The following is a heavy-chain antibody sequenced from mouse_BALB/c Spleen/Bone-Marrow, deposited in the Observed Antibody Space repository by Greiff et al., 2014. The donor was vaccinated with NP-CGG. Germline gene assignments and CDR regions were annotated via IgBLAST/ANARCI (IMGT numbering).Heavy chain of an antibody. D-gene: IGHD3-2*01. CDR3: ARDISGYVRAMDY. CDR2: ISTYSGNT. Sequence: VKLVESGPELVSPGVSVKISCKASGYTFTDCAIHWVKQSHSKRLEWIGIISTYSGNTNYNQKFKGKATMTVDKSSSTAYMELARLTSEDSAIYYCARDISGYVRAMDYWGQGTSVTVSS. V-gene: IGHV1-67*01. CDR1: GYTFTDCA. J-gene: IGHJ4*01.